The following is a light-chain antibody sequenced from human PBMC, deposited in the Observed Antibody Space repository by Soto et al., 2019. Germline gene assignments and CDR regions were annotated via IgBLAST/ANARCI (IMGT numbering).Light chain of an antibody. V-gene: IGKV3-15*01. CDR3: QQYDNWPRT. Sequence: EIVMTQSPATVSLSPWVRATLSCRASQSMRSNVAWYQQKPGQAPRLLIYGASTRAAGIPARFSGSGSVTEFTLTITSLQSEDFAVYYCQQYDNWPRTFGQGTKVDIK. CDR1: QSMRSN. J-gene: IGKJ1*01. CDR2: GAS.